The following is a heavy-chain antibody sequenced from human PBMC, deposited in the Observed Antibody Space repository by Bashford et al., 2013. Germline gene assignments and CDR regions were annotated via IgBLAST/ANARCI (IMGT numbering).Heavy chain of an antibody. D-gene: IGHD1-1*01. CDR1: GFSLSTSGMC. CDR2: IDWDDDK. J-gene: IGHJ3*02. Sequence: SGPTLVKPTQTLTLTCTFSGFSLSTSGMCVSWIRQPPGKALEWLALIDWDDDKYYSTSLKTRLTISKDTYQKPGVLTMTNMDPGDTATYYCARINVRTGDAFDIVGQGTVSPSP. CDR3: ARINVRTGDAFDI. V-gene: IGHV2-70*01.